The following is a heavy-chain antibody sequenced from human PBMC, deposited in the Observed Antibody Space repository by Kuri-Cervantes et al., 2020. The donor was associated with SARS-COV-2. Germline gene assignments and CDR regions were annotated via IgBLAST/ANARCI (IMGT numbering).Heavy chain of an antibody. Sequence: SEILSLTCTVSGGSISSGGYFWTWIRQPPGKGLEWIGYIYDVGHTYYNPSLKSRVTISIDRSKNQFSLKLTSVTAADTAVYYCVRDGTTAGYNWFDPWGQGTQVTVSS. CDR2: IYDVGHT. CDR3: VRDGTTAGYNWFDP. J-gene: IGHJ5*02. D-gene: IGHD6-13*01. V-gene: IGHV4-30-2*01. CDR1: GGSISSGGYF.